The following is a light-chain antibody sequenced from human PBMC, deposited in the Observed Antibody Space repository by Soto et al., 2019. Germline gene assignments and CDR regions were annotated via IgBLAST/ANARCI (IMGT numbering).Light chain of an antibody. CDR3: QQDGSARWT. V-gene: IGKV3-20*01. Sequence: EIVLTQSPGTASLSPGERATLSCQASQSVSSNYLAWYQQKPDQAPRLLISVASTRATGIPDRLSGSGSGTDFTLTISRLEPEDCAVYYCQQDGSARWTFGQGTKVDIK. CDR1: QSVSSNY. J-gene: IGKJ1*01. CDR2: VAS.